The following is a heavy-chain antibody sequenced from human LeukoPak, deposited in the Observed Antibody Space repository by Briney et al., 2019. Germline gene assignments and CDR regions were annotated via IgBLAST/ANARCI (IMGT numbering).Heavy chain of an antibody. D-gene: IGHD6-19*01. CDR2: INPNSGGT. J-gene: IGHJ4*02. CDR1: GYTFTGYY. Sequence: ASVKVSCKASGYTFTGYYMHWVRQAPGQGLEWMGWINPNSGGTNYAQRFQGRVTMTRDTSISTAYMELSRLTSDDTAVYYCARIPRSSGWFPSFDYWGQGTLVTVSS. V-gene: IGHV1-2*02. CDR3: ARIPRSSGWFPSFDY.